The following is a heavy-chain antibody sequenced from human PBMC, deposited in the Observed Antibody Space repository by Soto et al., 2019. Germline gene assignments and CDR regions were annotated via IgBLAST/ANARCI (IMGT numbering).Heavy chain of an antibody. J-gene: IGHJ6*02. V-gene: IGHV4-4*02. CDR1: GQYIKSNFW. CDR2: IYHSGSA. D-gene: IGHD6-13*01. Sequence: SETLSLTCLVSGQYIKSNFWWAWVRQCPGKDLEWIGEIYHSGSAIYTPSLKSRVIISLDESKNQFSLKLDSVTAADTAIYYCAGAAGRRFYYGLDVWGQGTTVTVS. CDR3: AGAAGRRFYYGLDV.